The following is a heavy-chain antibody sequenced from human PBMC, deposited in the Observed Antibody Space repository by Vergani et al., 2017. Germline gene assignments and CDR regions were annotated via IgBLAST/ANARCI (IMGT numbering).Heavy chain of an antibody. D-gene: IGHD6-19*01. J-gene: IGHJ4*02. V-gene: IGHV4-39*01. Sequence: QVQLQESGPGLVKPSETLFLTCTVSADSISSGSYYCGWIRQPPGKSLEWIGSIYYSGLTYYNPYLKSRVAISVDTSKNQFSLKVTSVTAADTAVYFCARQRPGSGWSPGDFDDWGQGILVTVSS. CDR3: ARQRPGSGWSPGDFDD. CDR1: ADSISSGSYY. CDR2: IYYSGLT.